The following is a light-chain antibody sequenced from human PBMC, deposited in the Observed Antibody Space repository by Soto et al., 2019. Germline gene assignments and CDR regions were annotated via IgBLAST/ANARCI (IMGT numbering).Light chain of an antibody. CDR1: ISDVGAFNY. CDR3: ISYTTTSTLYV. J-gene: IGLJ1*01. Sequence: QSALTQPASVSGSPGQSITISCTGTISDVGAFNYVSWYQHHPGKAPKLMNYDVSNRPSGVSIRFSGSKSGKTASLTIFGLQAEDEADYYCISYTTTSTLYVFGTGTKVTVL. CDR2: DVS. V-gene: IGLV2-14*03.